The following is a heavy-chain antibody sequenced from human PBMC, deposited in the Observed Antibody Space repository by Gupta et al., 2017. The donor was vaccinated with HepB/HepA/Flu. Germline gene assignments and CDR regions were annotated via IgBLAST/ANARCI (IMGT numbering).Heavy chain of an antibody. D-gene: IGHD2-2*01. CDR2: ISGSGGST. V-gene: IGHV3-23*01. J-gene: IGHJ4*02. CDR3: AKSVVPAAAPFDY. CDR1: GFTFSRYP. Sequence: EVQLLESGGGLVQPGGSLRLSCSASGFTFSRYPMSWARQAPGKWLEWVSAISGSGGSTYYADSVKGRFTISRDNSKNTLYLQMNSLRAEDTAVYYCAKSVVPAAAPFDYWGQGTLVTVSS.